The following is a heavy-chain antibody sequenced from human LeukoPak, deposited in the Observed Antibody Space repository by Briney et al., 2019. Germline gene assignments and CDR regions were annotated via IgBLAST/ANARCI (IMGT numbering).Heavy chain of an antibody. D-gene: IGHD3-22*01. CDR3: ATSLGRLLLYYYYYMDV. CDR1: GGTFSSYA. V-gene: IGHV1-69*01. CDR2: IIPIFGTA. Sequence: GSSVKVSCKASGGTFSSYAISWVRQAPGQGLEWMGGIIPIFGTANYAQKFQGRVTSTADESTSTAYMELSSLRSEDTAVYYCATSLGRLLLYYYYYMDVWGKGTTVTVSS. J-gene: IGHJ6*03.